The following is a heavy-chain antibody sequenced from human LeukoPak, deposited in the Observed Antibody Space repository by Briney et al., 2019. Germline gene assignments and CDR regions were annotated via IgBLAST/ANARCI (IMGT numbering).Heavy chain of an antibody. CDR2: IYYSGST. Sequence: SETLSLTCTVSGGSISSSSYYWGWIRQPPGKGLEWIGSIYYSGSTYYNPSLKSRVTISVDTSKNQFSLKLSSVTAADTAVYYCARHRRRSGPVGYWGQGTLVTVSS. V-gene: IGHV4-39*01. CDR1: GGSISSSSYY. J-gene: IGHJ4*02. D-gene: IGHD6-19*01. CDR3: ARHRRRSGPVGY.